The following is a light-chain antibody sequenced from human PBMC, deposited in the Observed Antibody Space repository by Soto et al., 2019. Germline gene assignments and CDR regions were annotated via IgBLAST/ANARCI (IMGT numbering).Light chain of an antibody. V-gene: IGLV4-69*01. CDR1: SGHSSYA. Sequence: QLVLTQSPSASASLGASVKVTCTLSSGHSSYAIAWHQQQPEKGPRYLMKLNSDGSHSKGDGIPDRFSGSSSGAERYLTISSLXXXXXXDYYCQTWVGTDIVLFGGGTKVTV. CDR3: QTWVGTDIVL. CDR2: LNSDGSH. J-gene: IGLJ2*01.